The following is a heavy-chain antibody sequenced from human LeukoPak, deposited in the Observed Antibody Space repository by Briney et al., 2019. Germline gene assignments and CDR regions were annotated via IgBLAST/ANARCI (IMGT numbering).Heavy chain of an antibody. Sequence: SVKVSCKASGGTFSSYSISWVRQAPGQGLEWMGGIIPIFGTANYAQKFQGRVTITADESTSTAYMELSSLRSEDTAVYYCARGQSSSSLIDPWGQGTLVTVSS. CDR2: IIPIFGTA. CDR1: GGTFSSYS. V-gene: IGHV1-69*13. CDR3: ARGQSSSSLIDP. J-gene: IGHJ5*02. D-gene: IGHD6-6*01.